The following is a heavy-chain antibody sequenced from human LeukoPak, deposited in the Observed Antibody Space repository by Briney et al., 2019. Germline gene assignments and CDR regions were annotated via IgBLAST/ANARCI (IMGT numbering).Heavy chain of an antibody. D-gene: IGHD3-22*01. CDR1: GFTFSSYA. CDR3: AKDLRRYYYDSSGYATTGFDY. CDR2: ISGSGGST. J-gene: IGHJ4*02. V-gene: IGHV3-23*01. Sequence: HPGGSLRLSCAASGFTFSSYAMSWVRQAPGKGLEWVSAISGSGGSTYYADSVKGRFTISRDNSKNTLYLQMNSLRAEDTAVYYCAKDLRRYYYDSSGYATTGFDYWGQGTLVTVSS.